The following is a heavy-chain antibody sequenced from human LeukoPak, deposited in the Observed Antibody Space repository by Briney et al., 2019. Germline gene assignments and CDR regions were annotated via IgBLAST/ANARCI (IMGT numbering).Heavy chain of an antibody. V-gene: IGHV3-23*01. J-gene: IGHJ6*03. D-gene: IGHD2-15*01. CDR2: ISGSGGST. CDR1: GITFSSYA. Sequence: PGGSLRLSCAASGITFSSYAMNWFRQAPGKGLEWVSAISGSGGSTHHADSVKGRFTISRDNSKDTLYLQMNSLRVDDTAVYYCAKPARDMVLLGYMDVWGKGTTVTVS. CDR3: AKPARDMVLLGYMDV.